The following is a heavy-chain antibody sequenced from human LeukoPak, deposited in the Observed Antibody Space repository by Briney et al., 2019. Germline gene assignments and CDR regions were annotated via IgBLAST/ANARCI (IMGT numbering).Heavy chain of an antibody. J-gene: IGHJ5*02. CDR3: AKESFGWFDP. V-gene: IGHV1-46*01. D-gene: IGHD1-26*01. Sequence: ASVKVSCKASGYTFTNYYMHWVRQAPEQGLEWMGIINPSGGGTSYAQKFQGRFTMTRDMSTSTVYMELSSLRSDDTAVYYCAKESFGWFDPWGQGTLVTVSS. CDR2: INPSGGGT. CDR1: GYTFTNYY.